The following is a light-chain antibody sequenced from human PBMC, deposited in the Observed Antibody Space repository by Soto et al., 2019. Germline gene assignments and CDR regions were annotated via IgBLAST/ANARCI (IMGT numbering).Light chain of an antibody. V-gene: IGKV1-39*01. CDR1: QSIRNY. Sequence: DIQMTQSPSSLSASVGDRVTITCRASQSIRNYLNWYQQKPGKAPKFLIYAASSLQSGVPSRLSGSGSGTDFTLTISSLQPEDFATYYCQQSYSTPRWTFGQGTKVEIK. CDR3: QQSYSTPRWT. CDR2: AAS. J-gene: IGKJ1*01.